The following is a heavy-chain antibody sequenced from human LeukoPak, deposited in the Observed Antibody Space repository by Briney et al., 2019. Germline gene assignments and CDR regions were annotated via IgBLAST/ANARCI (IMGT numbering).Heavy chain of an antibody. D-gene: IGHD2-2*01. V-gene: IGHV1-8*01. J-gene: IGHJ4*02. CDR1: VYTFTNYD. Sequence: GASVKVSCKASVYTFTNYDINWVRQATGQGLEWMGWMNPNNANTGYAQKFQGRVTMTRNTSISTAYMELSSLRSEDTAVYYCARVNCSSTSCRSKFLDYWGQGTLVTVSS. CDR2: MNPNNANT. CDR3: ARVNCSSTSCRSKFLDY.